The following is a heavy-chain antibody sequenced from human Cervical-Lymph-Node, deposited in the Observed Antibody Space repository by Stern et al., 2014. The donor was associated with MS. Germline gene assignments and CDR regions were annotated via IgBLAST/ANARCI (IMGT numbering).Heavy chain of an antibody. CDR2: IIPMFGAS. CDR3: ARDKEAHYFDS. V-gene: IGHV1-69*01. J-gene: IGHJ4*02. Sequence: DQLVESGAEERKPGSSGKVSCKASGGTFSNRAISRLRQVPGQGLEGMGGIIPMFGASNYAQKFQGTVTISAGEYTNTFYMELSSLRSEDAALYYCARDKEAHYFDSWGQGTLVTVSS. CDR1: GGTFSNRA.